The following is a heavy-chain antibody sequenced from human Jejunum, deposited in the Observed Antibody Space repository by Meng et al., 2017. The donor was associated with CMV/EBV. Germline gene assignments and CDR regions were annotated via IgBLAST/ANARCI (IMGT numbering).Heavy chain of an antibody. CDR1: GGSIRTYS. D-gene: IGHD2-2*01. V-gene: IGHV4-4*07. CDR2: ISSSGST. J-gene: IGHJ4*02. CDR3: ARDLPGVGVDY. Sequence: VPLQESGPGLVQPSETLSLPCSVPGGSIRTYSWTWIRQPAGKGLEWIGRISSSGSTNYNPSLNSRVTMSVDTSKNHFSLRLSSVTAADTAVYYCARDLPGVGVDYWGQGTLVTVSS.